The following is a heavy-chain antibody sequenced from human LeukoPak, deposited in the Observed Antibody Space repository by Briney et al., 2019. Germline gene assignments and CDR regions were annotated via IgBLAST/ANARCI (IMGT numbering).Heavy chain of an antibody. V-gene: IGHV1-2*02. Sequence: ASVKVSCKASGYTFTGYYMHWVRQAPGQGLEWMGWINPNSGGTNYAQKFQGRVTMTRDTSISTAYMELSRLRSDDTAVYYCARPSSEYDYVWGSYCYTYYFDYWGQGTLVTVSS. J-gene: IGHJ4*02. CDR1: GYTFTGYY. CDR2: INPNSGGT. CDR3: ARPSSEYDYVWGSYCYTYYFDY. D-gene: IGHD3-16*02.